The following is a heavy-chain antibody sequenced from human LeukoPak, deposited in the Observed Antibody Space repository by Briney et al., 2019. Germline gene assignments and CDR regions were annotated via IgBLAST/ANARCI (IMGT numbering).Heavy chain of an antibody. CDR1: GGTFSSYA. J-gene: IGHJ4*02. D-gene: IGHD3-10*01. Sequence: SVKVSCKASGGTFSSYAISWVRQAPGQGLEWMGGIIPIFGTANYAQKLQGRVTMTTDTSTSTAYMELRSLRSDDTAVYYCARDRPRLWFQTTKMGIFDYWGQGTLVTVSS. V-gene: IGHV1-69*05. CDR2: IIPIFGTA. CDR3: ARDRPRLWFQTTKMGIFDY.